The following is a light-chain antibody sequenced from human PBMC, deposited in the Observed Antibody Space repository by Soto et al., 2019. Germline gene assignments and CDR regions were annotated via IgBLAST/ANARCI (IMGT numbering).Light chain of an antibody. V-gene: IGLV2-8*01. CDR2: EVS. CDR3: TSYARCNDVL. Sequence: QSALTQPPSASGSPGQSVAISCTGTSSDIGGYNFVSWYQQHPGKAPKVLIYEVSKRASGVPDRFSGSKSGNPASLTVPGLQAEDEADYYCTSYARCNDVLFGRGTKLTVL. J-gene: IGLJ2*01. CDR1: SSDIGGYNF.